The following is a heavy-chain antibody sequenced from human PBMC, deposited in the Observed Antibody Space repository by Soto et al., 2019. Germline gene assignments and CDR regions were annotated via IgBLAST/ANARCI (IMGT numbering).Heavy chain of an antibody. CDR3: ARIVPDIVVVPAVHWYFDL. CDR2: MSAYNGNT. J-gene: IGHJ2*01. Sequence: QVQLVQSGAEVKKPGASVKVSCKGSGYTFTSYGISWVRQAPGQGLEWMGWMSAYNGNTNYAQKLQGRVPMTTDTPTSTAYMELRSLRSDDTGVYYCARIVPDIVVVPAVHWYFDLWGRGTLVTVSS. CDR1: GYTFTSYG. D-gene: IGHD2-2*01. V-gene: IGHV1-18*04.